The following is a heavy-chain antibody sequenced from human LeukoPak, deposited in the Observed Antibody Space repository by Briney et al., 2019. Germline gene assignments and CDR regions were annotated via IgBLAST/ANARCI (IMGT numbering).Heavy chain of an antibody. V-gene: IGHV1-69*04. Sequence: SVKVSCKASGGTFSSYAISWVRQAPGQGLEWMGRIIPILGIANYAQKFQGRVTITADKSTSTAYMELSSLRSEDTAVYYCARVAPNYYDSSGYYKPNFYYFDYWGQGTLVTVSS. CDR2: IIPILGIA. D-gene: IGHD3-22*01. CDR1: GGTFSSYA. CDR3: ARVAPNYYDSSGYYKPNFYYFDY. J-gene: IGHJ4*02.